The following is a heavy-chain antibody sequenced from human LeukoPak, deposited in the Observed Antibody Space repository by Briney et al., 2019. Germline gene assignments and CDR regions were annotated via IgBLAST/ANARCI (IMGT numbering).Heavy chain of an antibody. D-gene: IGHD3-10*01. CDR2: ITGGGDT. J-gene: IGHJ4*02. CDR3: VSGSTPGKGYYFRY. Sequence: GGSLRLSCAVSGFTFGYYAMAWVRETPGEGLEWVSSITGGGDTFYADSAQGRFTISRDNSRKMLYLQMRGLKVDDTDVYFCVSGSTPGKGYYFRYWGQGTLVTVSS. V-gene: IGHV3-23*01. CDR1: GFTFGYYA.